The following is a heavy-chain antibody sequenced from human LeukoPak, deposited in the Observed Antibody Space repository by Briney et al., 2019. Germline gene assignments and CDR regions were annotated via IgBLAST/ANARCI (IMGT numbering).Heavy chain of an antibody. CDR1: GGSISSYY. Sequence: SETLSLTCTVSGGSISSYYWSWIRQPPGKGLEWIGYIYYSGSTNYNPYLKSRVTISVDTSKNQFSLKLSSVTAADTAVYYCARTVCSSTSCWFDYWGQGTLVTVSS. D-gene: IGHD2-2*01. V-gene: IGHV4-59*01. CDR3: ARTVCSSTSCWFDY. J-gene: IGHJ4*02. CDR2: IYYSGST.